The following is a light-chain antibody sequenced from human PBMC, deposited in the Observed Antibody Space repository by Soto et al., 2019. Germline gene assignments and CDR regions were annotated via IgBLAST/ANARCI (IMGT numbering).Light chain of an antibody. V-gene: IGLV2-14*01. CDR1: SSDVGTYNY. CDR2: EVS. Sequence: QSVLTQPASVSGSPGQPSTISCTGTSSDVGTYNYVSWYQQHPGKAPKLMIYEVSNRPSGVSNRFSGSKSGNTASLTISGLQAEDEADYYCSSYTGSSSFYVFGTGTKAPS. CDR3: SSYTGSSSFYV. J-gene: IGLJ1*01.